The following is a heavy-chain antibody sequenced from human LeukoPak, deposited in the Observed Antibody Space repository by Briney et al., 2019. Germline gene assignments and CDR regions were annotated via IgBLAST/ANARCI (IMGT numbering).Heavy chain of an antibody. CDR3: ARYYYGSGGLDAFDI. CDR1: GGSISSYY. Sequence: PSETLSLTCTVSGGSISSYYWSWIRQPPGKGLEWIGYIYYSGSTNYNPSLKSRVTISVDTSKNQFFLKLSSVTAADTAVYYCARYYYGSGGLDAFDIWGQGTMVTVSS. CDR2: IYYSGST. D-gene: IGHD3-10*01. V-gene: IGHV4-59*01. J-gene: IGHJ3*02.